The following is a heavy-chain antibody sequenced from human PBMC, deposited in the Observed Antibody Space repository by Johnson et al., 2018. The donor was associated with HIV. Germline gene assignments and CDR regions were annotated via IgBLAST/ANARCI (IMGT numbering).Heavy chain of an antibody. Sequence: VQLVESGGRVVRRGGSLRLSCDDYGMGWVRQAPGKGLEWVAYMKQDGSEKQYVDSVGGRFTISRDNSKNTLYLQMNSLRVDDTAVYYCAKDQASVGTGEYAFDIWGQGTMVTVSS. CDR3: AKDQASVGTGEYAFDI. CDR1: G. D-gene: IGHD7-27*01. V-gene: IGHV3-7*03. CDR2: MKQDGSEK. J-gene: IGHJ3*02.